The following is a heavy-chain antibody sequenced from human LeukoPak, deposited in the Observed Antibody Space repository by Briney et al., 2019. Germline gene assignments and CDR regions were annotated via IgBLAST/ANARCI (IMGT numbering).Heavy chain of an antibody. J-gene: IGHJ4*02. D-gene: IGHD2-2*01. Sequence: SETLSLTCAVYGGSFSGYYWSWIRQPAGKGLEWIGRIYTSGSTNYNPSLKSRVTISVDTSKNQFSLKLSSVTAADTAVYYCARAPKGRPAATQYYFDYWGQGTLVTVSS. CDR3: ARAPKGRPAATQYYFDY. CDR2: IYTSGST. CDR1: GGSFSGYY. V-gene: IGHV4-59*10.